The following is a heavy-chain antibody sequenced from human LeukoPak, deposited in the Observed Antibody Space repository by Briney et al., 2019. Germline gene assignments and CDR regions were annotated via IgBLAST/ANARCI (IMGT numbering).Heavy chain of an antibody. J-gene: IGHJ6*03. CDR2: IYHSGST. V-gene: IGHV4-38-2*02. CDR3: ARIYGDYVLVGGTHGYYYMDV. D-gene: IGHD4-17*01. CDR1: GGSISSGYY. Sequence: KPSETPSLTCTVSGGSISSGYYWGWIRQPPGKGLEWIGSIYHSGSTYYNPSLKSRVTISVDTSKNQFSLKLSSVTAADTAVYYCARIYGDYVLVGGTHGYYYMDVWGKGTTVTVSS.